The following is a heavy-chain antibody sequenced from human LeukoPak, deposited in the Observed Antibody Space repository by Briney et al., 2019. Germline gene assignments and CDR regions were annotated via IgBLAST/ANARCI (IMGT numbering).Heavy chain of an antibody. D-gene: IGHD5-24*01. J-gene: IGHJ5*02. V-gene: IGHV4-4*02. CDR3: AREVWEMATTQYNWFDP. Sequence: SETLSLTCAVSGDSISSSHWWSWVRQSPGKGLEWIGEINHSGSTNYNPSLKSRVTISVETSKNQFSLKLSSVTAADTAVYYCAREVWEMATTQYNWFDPWGQGTLVTVSS. CDR2: INHSGST. CDR1: GDSISSSHW.